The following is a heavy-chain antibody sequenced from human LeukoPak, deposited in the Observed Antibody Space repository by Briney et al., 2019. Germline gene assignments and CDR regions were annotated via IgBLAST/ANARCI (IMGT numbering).Heavy chain of an antibody. J-gene: IGHJ4*02. Sequence: ASVKVSCTASGYTFTSYAMHWVRQAPGQRLEWMGWINAGNGNTKYSQKFQGRVTITRDTSASTAYMELSSLRSEDTAVYYCARVGSSWSGFDYWGQGTLVTVSS. V-gene: IGHV1-3*01. CDR2: INAGNGNT. D-gene: IGHD6-13*01. CDR3: ARVGSSWSGFDY. CDR1: GYTFTSYA.